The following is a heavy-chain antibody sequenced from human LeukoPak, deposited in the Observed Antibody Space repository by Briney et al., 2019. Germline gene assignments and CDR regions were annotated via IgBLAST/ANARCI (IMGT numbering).Heavy chain of an antibody. CDR2: ISSSGSTI. CDR3: ARVGACSSTSCYDAFDI. J-gene: IGHJ3*02. V-gene: IGHV3-48*04. Sequence: GGSLRLSCAASGFTFSSYAMHWVRQAPGKGLEWVSYISSSGSTIYYADSVKGRFTISRDNAKNSLYLQMNSLRAEDTAVYYCARVGACSSTSCYDAFDIWGQGTMVTVSS. CDR1: GFTFSSYA. D-gene: IGHD2-2*01.